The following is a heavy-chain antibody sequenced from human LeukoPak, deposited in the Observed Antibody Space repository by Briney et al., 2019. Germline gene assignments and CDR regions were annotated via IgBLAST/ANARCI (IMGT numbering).Heavy chain of an antibody. D-gene: IGHD1-1*01. Sequence: PGGSLRLSCAAPGFTFSSYSMSWIRQAPGKGLEWVSYISSSGSTIYYADSVKGRFTISRDNAKNSLYLQMNSLRAEDTAVYYCARALERRPCDYWGQGTLVTVSS. CDR2: ISSSGSTI. CDR1: GFTFSSYS. CDR3: ARALERRPCDY. V-gene: IGHV3-48*04. J-gene: IGHJ4*02.